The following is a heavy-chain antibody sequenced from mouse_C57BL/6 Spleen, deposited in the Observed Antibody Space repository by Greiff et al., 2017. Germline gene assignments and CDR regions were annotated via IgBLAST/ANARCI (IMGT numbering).Heavy chain of an antibody. J-gene: IGHJ1*03. CDR2: IYPGDGDT. CDR1: GYAFRSSW. Sequence: QVQLQQSGPELVKPGASVKISCKASGYAFRSSWMNWVKQRPGKGLEWIGRIYPGDGDTNYNGKFKGKATLTADKSSSTAYMQLSNLTSEDSAVYFCAREDYGSSYVGYFDVWGTGTTVTVSS. V-gene: IGHV1-82*01. D-gene: IGHD1-1*01. CDR3: AREDYGSSYVGYFDV.